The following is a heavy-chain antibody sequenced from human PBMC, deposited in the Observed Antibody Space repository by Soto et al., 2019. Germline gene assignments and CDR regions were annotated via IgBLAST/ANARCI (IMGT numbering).Heavy chain of an antibody. D-gene: IGHD2-15*01. CDR2: IYWDDDK. CDR3: AHSVTRLGYCSGGSCYPRMNWFDP. V-gene: IGHV2-5*02. J-gene: IGHJ5*02. CDR1: GFSLSTSGVG. Sequence: SGPTLVNPTQTLTLTCTFSGFSLSTSGVGVGWIRQPPGKALEWLALIYWDDDKRYSPSLKSRLTITKDTSKNQVVLTMTNMDPVDTATYYCAHSVTRLGYCSGGSCYPRMNWFDPWGQGTLVTVSS.